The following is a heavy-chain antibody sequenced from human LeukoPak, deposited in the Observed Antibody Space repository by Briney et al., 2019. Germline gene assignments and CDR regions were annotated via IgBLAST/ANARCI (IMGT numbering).Heavy chain of an antibody. J-gene: IGHJ4*02. D-gene: IGHD4-17*01. Sequence: PSETLSLTCAAYGGSFSGYYWSWIRQPPGKGLEWIGEINHSGSTNYNPSLKSRVTISVDTSKNQFSLKLSSVTAADTAVYYCARVRRLRWLHPIDYWGQGTLVTVSS. CDR3: ARVRRLRWLHPIDY. V-gene: IGHV4-34*01. CDR2: INHSGST. CDR1: GGSFSGYY.